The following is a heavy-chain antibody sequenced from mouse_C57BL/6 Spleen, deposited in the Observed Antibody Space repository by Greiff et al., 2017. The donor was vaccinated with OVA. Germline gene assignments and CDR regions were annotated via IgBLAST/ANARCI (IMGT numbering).Heavy chain of an antibody. J-gene: IGHJ1*03. V-gene: IGHV1-55*01. Sequence: QVHVKQPGAELVKPGASVKMSCKASGYTFTSYWITWVKQRPGQGLEWIGDIYPGSGSTNYNEKFKSKATLTVDTSSSTAYMQLSSLTSEDSAVYYCAREQSFPSDVWGTGTTVTVSS. CDR2: IYPGSGST. CDR1: GYTFTSYW. CDR3: AREQSFPSDV. D-gene: IGHD6-1*01.